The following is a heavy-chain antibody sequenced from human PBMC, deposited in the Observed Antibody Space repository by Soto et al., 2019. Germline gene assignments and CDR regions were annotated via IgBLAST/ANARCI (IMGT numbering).Heavy chain of an antibody. CDR2: IFPADSDT. J-gene: IGHJ4*02. CDR1: GYSFPIYC. D-gene: IGHD6-19*01. CDR3: ARPSGLVSYFDY. Sequence: GESLKISCDGSGYSFPIYCIGLVLQMPGKGLEWMWIIFPADSDTIYSPSFQCQVTISADKSISTAYLQWSSLKASDTAMYYCARPSGLVSYFDYWGQGTLVTVSS. V-gene: IGHV5-51*01.